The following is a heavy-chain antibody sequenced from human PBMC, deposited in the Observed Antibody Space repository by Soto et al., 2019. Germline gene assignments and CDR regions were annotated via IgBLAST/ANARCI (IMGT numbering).Heavy chain of an antibody. CDR2: INAGNGNT. D-gene: IGHD3-3*01. CDR1: GYTFTSYA. J-gene: IGHJ6*03. Sequence: ASVKVSCKASGYTFTSYAMHWVRQAPGQRLEWMGWINAGNGNTKYSQKFQGRVTITRDTSASTAYMELSSLRSEDTAVYYCARGREFWSGYYNDYYYYYMDVWGKGTTVTVSS. V-gene: IGHV1-3*01. CDR3: ARGREFWSGYYNDYYYYYMDV.